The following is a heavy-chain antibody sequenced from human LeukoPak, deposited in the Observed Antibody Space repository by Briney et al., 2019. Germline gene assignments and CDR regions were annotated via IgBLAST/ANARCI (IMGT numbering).Heavy chain of an antibody. CDR2: IIPILGIA. CDR1: GGTFSSYA. Sequence: ASVKVSCKASGGTFSSYAISWVRQAPGQGLEWMGRIIPILGIANYAQKFQGRVTITADKSTSTAYMELSSLRSEDTAVCYCARGRYSYGLYFDYWGQGTLVTVSS. CDR3: ARGRYSYGLYFDY. J-gene: IGHJ4*02. V-gene: IGHV1-69*04. D-gene: IGHD5-18*01.